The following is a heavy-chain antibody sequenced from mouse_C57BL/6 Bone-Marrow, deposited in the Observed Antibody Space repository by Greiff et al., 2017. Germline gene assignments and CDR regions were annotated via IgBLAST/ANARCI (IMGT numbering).Heavy chain of an antibody. CDR1: GYSFTGYF. J-gene: IGHJ1*03. V-gene: IGHV1-20*01. CDR2: INPYNGDT. D-gene: IGHD1-1*01. CDR3: ARRRLYYGSSYEYFDV. Sequence: LVKPGDSVKISCKASGYSFTGYFMNWVMQSHGKSLEWIGRINPYNGDTFYNQKFKGKATLTVDKSSSTAHLELRSLTSEDSAVYYCARRRLYYGSSYEYFDVWGTGTTVTVSS.